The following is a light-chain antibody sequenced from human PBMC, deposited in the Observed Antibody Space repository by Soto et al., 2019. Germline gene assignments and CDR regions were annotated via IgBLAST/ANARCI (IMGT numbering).Light chain of an antibody. Sequence: QSVLTQPASVSGSPGQSITISCTGTSSDVGGYNYVSWYQQHPGKAPKLMIYEVSNRPSWVSNRFSGSKSGNTASLTISGLQAEDEADYYCSSYTSSSTLGYVFGTGTKVTVL. V-gene: IGLV2-14*01. CDR1: SSDVGGYNY. CDR2: EVS. J-gene: IGLJ1*01. CDR3: SSYTSSSTLGYV.